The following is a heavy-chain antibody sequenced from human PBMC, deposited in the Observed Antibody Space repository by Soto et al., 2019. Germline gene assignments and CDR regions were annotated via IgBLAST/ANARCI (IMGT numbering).Heavy chain of an antibody. D-gene: IGHD3-16*01. CDR3: ASPPGNFVWGSGPQPLHPYYSGRDV. Sequence: APVKVSCKASGYTFTGYYMHWVRQAPGQGLEWMGWINPNSGGTNYAQKFQGWVTMTRDTSISTAYMELSRLRSDDTAVYYCASPPGNFVWGSGPQPLHPYYSGRDVGAQGTAATVSS. CDR2: INPNSGGT. V-gene: IGHV1-2*04. J-gene: IGHJ6*02. CDR1: GYTFTGYY.